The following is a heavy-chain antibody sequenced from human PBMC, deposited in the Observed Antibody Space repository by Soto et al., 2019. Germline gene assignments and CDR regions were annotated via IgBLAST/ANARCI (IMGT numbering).Heavy chain of an antibody. V-gene: IGHV4-59*01. Sequence: SETLSLTCTVSGGSISSYYWSWIRQPPGKGLEWIGYIYYSGSTNYNPSLKSRVTISVDTSKNQFSLKLSSVTAADTAVYYCARGGYRNWFDPWGQGTLVTVS. D-gene: IGHD5-18*01. CDR1: GGSISSYY. J-gene: IGHJ5*02. CDR3: ARGGYRNWFDP. CDR2: IYYSGST.